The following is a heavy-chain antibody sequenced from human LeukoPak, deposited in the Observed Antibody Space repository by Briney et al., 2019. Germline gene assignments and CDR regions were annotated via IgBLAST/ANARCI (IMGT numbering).Heavy chain of an antibody. D-gene: IGHD3-10*01. CDR1: GSTLSNYE. CDR3: ARDPTMVRGTMDV. Sequence: GGSLRLSCAASGSTLSNYEMNWVRHAPGKGPEWVAVISYDGSNTYYADSVKGRFTISRDNSKNTVYLQMNSLRPEDTAVYYCARDPTMVRGTMDVWGKGTTVTASS. J-gene: IGHJ6*03. CDR2: ISYDGSNT. V-gene: IGHV3-30*04.